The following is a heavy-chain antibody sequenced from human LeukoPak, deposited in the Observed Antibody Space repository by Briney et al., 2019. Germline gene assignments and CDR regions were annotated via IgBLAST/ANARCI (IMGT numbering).Heavy chain of an antibody. V-gene: IGHV3-23*01. CDR3: ARIVTGYYDL. D-gene: IGHD3-9*01. CDR2: ISGSGGST. CDR1: GFTFSSYG. Sequence: PGGTLRLSCAASGFTFSSYGMSWVRQAPGKGLEWVSAISGSGGSTYYADSVKGRFTISRDNSKNTLYLQMNSLRAEDTAVYYCARIVTGYYDLWGQGTLVTVSS. J-gene: IGHJ4*02.